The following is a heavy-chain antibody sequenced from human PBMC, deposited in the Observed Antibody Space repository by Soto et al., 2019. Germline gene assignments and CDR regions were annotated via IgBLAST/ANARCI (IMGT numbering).Heavy chain of an antibody. Sequence: SGPTLVNPTQTLTLTCTFSGFSLSTSGVGVGWIRQPPGKALEWLALIYWDDDKRYSPSLKSRLTITKDTSKNQVVLTMTNMDPVDTATYYCAHRGIGFGESPTMYYFDYWGQGTLVTVSS. CDR1: GFSLSTSGVG. CDR2: IYWDDDK. J-gene: IGHJ4*02. V-gene: IGHV2-5*02. D-gene: IGHD3-10*01. CDR3: AHRGIGFGESPTMYYFDY.